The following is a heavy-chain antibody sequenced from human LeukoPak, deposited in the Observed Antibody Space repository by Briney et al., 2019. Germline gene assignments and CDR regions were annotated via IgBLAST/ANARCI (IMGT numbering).Heavy chain of an antibody. CDR2: IYTDGST. Sequence: GGSLRLSCAASGFSFSSYSMNWVRQAPGKGLEWVSVIYTDGSTDYADSVEGRFTVSRDNSKNTLYLQMNSLRAEDTAVYYCARASYSSWTFFEYWGQGTLVTVSS. CDR3: ARASYSSWTFFEY. J-gene: IGHJ4*02. V-gene: IGHV3-53*01. CDR1: GFSFSSYS. D-gene: IGHD6-6*01.